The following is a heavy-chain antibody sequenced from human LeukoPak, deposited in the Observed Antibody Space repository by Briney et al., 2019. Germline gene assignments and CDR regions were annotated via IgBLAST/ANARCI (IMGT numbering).Heavy chain of an antibody. V-gene: IGHV1-46*01. Sequence: ASVKVSCKAPGYTLTDYYIHWVRQAPGQGLEWMGVINPRGRGTSYAQKFQGRVIMTRDTSTSTVYMELSSLRSEDTAVYYCARGIVLMVYAIGYWGQGTLVTVSS. CDR1: GYTLTDYY. CDR2: INPRGRGT. D-gene: IGHD2-8*01. CDR3: ARGIVLMVYAIGY. J-gene: IGHJ4*02.